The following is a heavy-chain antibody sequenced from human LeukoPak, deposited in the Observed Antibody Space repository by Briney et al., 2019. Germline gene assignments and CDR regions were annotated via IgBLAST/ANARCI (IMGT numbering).Heavy chain of an antibody. CDR3: ARDGAVTHAYGVPEGGSAFDI. Sequence: GGSLRLSCAASGFIVSSNYMSWVRQAPGRGLEWVAVIYSGGFTYYADSVKGRFTISRDNSKNTLYLQMNSLRADDTAVYYCARDGAVTHAYGVPEGGSAFDIWGQGTMVTVSS. CDR2: IYSGGFT. CDR1: GFIVSSNY. D-gene: IGHD4-17*01. J-gene: IGHJ3*02. V-gene: IGHV3-53*01.